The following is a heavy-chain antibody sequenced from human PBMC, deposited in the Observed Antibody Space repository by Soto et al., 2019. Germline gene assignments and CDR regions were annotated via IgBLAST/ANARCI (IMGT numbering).Heavy chain of an antibody. D-gene: IGHD2-2*01. CDR2: ISTSSNLI. CDR1: GFNFGIYA. CDR3: ARGMKTAVFYGMDV. V-gene: IGHV3-21*01. J-gene: IGHJ6*02. Sequence: PGGSLRLSCAASGFNFGIYAIHWVRQAPGKGLEWVASISTSSNLIYYEDSVKGRFTVSRDNTKNSMYLQMISLRAEDTAIYYCARGMKTAVFYGMDVWGQGTTVTV.